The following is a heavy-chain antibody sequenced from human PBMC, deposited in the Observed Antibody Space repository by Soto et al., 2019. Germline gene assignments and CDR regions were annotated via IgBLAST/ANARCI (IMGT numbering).Heavy chain of an antibody. CDR2: IYYNGTT. V-gene: IGHV3-53*01. Sequence: GGSLRLSCAASGLTVGDNYMSWVRQAPGMGLEWVSAIYYNGTTYYAGSVKGRFTISRDTSKNTLSLQMDSLRVEDTAVYYCVRPLSSGRNYGKDVWG. D-gene: IGHD3-10*01. CDR1: GLTVGDNY. J-gene: IGHJ6*01. CDR3: VRPLSSGRNYGKDV.